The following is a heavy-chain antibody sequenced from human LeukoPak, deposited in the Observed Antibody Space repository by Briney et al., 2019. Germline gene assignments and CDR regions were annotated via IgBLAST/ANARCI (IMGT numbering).Heavy chain of an antibody. CDR3: AKDSRPLCSGGSCYYYYGMDV. CDR2: ISFNSGSI. Sequence: GGSLRLSCAASGFTFDDYVMHWVRQAPGKGLEWVSGISFNSGSIGYADSVKARFTISRDNAKNSLYLQVNSLRPEDTALYYCAKDSRPLCSGGSCYYYYGMDVWGQGTTVTVSS. V-gene: IGHV3-9*01. CDR1: GFTFDDYV. J-gene: IGHJ6*02. D-gene: IGHD2-15*01.